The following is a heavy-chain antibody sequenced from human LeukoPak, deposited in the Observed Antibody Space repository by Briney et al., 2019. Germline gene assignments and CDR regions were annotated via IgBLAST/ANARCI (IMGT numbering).Heavy chain of an antibody. V-gene: IGHV3-15*01. CDR3: TTDPEYYDFWSGYFLFDY. Sequence: GGSLRLSCAASGFTFSNAWMSWVRQAPGKGLEWVGRIKSKTDGGTTDYAAPVKGRFTISRDDSKNTLYLQMNSLKTEDTAVYYCTTDPEYYDFWSGYFLFDYWGQGTLVTVSS. J-gene: IGHJ4*02. D-gene: IGHD3-3*01. CDR1: GFTFSNAW. CDR2: IKSKTDGGTT.